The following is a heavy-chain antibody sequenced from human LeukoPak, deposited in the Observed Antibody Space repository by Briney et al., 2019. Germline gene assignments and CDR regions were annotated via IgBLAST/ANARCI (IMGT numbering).Heavy chain of an antibody. CDR3: ARGRGYGYGYGYYFDY. CDR2: IYPGDSDT. V-gene: IGHV5-51*01. J-gene: IGHJ4*02. Sequence: KIGESLKISCKGSGYCFTSYWIGWVRQMPGKGLEWMGIIYPGDSDTRYSPSFQGQVTISADKSISTAYLQWSSLKASDTAMYYCARGRGYGYGYGYYFDYWGQGTLVTVSS. D-gene: IGHD5-18*01. CDR1: GYCFTSYW.